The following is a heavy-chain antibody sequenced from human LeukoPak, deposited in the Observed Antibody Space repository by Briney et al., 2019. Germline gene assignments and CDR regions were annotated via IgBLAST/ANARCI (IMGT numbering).Heavy chain of an antibody. D-gene: IGHD6-19*01. Sequence: ASVKVSCKVPGYTLTEISMRWVRQAPGKGLEWMGGFDPEDGETIYAQKFQGRVTMTEDTSTDTAYMELSSLRSEDTAVYYCATPGAYSSGWYFDYWGQGTLVTVSS. CDR2: FDPEDGET. CDR1: GYTLTEIS. CDR3: ATPGAYSSGWYFDY. V-gene: IGHV1-24*01. J-gene: IGHJ4*02.